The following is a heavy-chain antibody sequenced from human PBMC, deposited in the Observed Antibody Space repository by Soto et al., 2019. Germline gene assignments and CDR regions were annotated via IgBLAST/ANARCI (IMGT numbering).Heavy chain of an antibody. CDR2: ISTYNGNT. CDR3: ARNDDSSGDYSENFDY. D-gene: IGHD3-22*01. CDR1: GYTFTSYA. J-gene: IGHJ4*02. V-gene: IGHV1-18*01. Sequence: QVQVVQSGAEVKKPGASVKVSCKASGYTFTSYAISWVRQAPGQGLEWMGWISTYNGNTNYAQNLQGRVTMXXDTSTSTAYLELRSLRPDDTAVYYCARNDDSSGDYSENFDYWGQGTLVTVSS.